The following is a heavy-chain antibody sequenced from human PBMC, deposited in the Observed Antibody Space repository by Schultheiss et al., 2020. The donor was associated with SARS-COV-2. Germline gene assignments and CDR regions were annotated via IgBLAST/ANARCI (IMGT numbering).Heavy chain of an antibody. V-gene: IGHV3-74*01. CDR3: AKGTQYYYDSSPYYFDY. J-gene: IGHJ4*02. Sequence: GGSLRLSCAASGFTFSSYWMHWVRQAPGKGLVWVSRINSDGSSTSYADSVKGRFTISRDNAKNTLYLQMNSLRAEDTAVYYCAKGTQYYYDSSPYYFDYWGQGTLVTVSS. CDR2: INSDGSST. CDR1: GFTFSSYW. D-gene: IGHD3-22*01.